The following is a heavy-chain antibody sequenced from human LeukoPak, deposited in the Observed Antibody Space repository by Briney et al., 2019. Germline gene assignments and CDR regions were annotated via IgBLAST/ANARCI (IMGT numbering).Heavy chain of an antibody. CDR2: IRTAGDT. CDR1: GFTFNTYD. Sequence: PGGSLRLSCAASGFTFNTYDIHWVRQATGKGLEWVSAIRTAGDTYYSGAVKGRFTISREDAKTSLYLQMNSLRVGDTAVYYCTRTRGGAFDIWGQGTMVTVSS. CDR3: TRTRGGAFDI. J-gene: IGHJ3*02. V-gene: IGHV3-13*04.